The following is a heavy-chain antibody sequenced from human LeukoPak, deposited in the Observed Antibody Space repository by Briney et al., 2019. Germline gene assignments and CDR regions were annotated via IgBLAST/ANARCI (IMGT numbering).Heavy chain of an antibody. CDR2: IYYSGST. CDR3: ATPRPDSSSVYYFDY. CDR1: GGSISSSSYY. J-gene: IGHJ4*02. V-gene: IGHV4-39*01. Sequence: SETLSLTCTVSGGSISSSSYYWGWIRQPPGKGLEWIGSIYYSGSTYYNPSLKSRVTISVDTSKNQFSLKLSSVTAADTAVYYCATPRPDSSSVYYFDYWGQGTLVTVS. D-gene: IGHD6-13*01.